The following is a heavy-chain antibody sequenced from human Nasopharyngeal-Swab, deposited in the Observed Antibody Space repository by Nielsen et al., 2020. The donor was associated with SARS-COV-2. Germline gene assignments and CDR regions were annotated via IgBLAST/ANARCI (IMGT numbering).Heavy chain of an antibody. D-gene: IGHD3-22*01. CDR3: ARVDLGSSGYYPSGALDI. V-gene: IGHV4-31*03. CDR2: IYYSGST. Sequence: SEPLSLTCTVSGGSISSGGYYWSWIRQHPGKGLEWIGYIYYSGSTYYNPSLKSRVTISVDTSKNQFSLKLSSVTAADTAVYYCARVDLGSSGYYPSGALDIWGQGTMVTVSS. CDR1: GGSISSGGYY. J-gene: IGHJ3*02.